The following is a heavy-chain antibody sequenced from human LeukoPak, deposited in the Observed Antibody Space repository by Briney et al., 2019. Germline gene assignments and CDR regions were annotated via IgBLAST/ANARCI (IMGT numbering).Heavy chain of an antibody. V-gene: IGHV1-18*01. Sequence: ALVKVSSKASGYTFTSYGISWVRQAPGQGLEWMGWISAYNGNTNYAQKLQGRVTMTTDTSTSTAYMELRSLRSDDTAVYYCARSPWGYCGGDCWTGYYFDYWGQGTLVTVSS. J-gene: IGHJ4*02. CDR2: ISAYNGNT. D-gene: IGHD2-21*02. CDR1: GYTFTSYG. CDR3: ARSPWGYCGGDCWTGYYFDY.